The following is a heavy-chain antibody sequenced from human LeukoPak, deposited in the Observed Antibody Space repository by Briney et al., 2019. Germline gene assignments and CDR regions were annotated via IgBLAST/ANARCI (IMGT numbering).Heavy chain of an antibody. CDR3: AKVRYYYDSTAYDAFDI. V-gene: IGHV3-23*01. J-gene: IGHJ3*02. CDR2: ISGSGGST. D-gene: IGHD3-22*01. CDR1: GFTFSSYA. Sequence: GGSLRLSCAASGFTFSSYAMSWVRQAPGKGLEWVSAISGSGGSTYYADSVKGRFTISRDNSKNTLYLQMNSLRAEDTAVYYCAKVRYYYDSTAYDAFDIWGQGTMVTVSS.